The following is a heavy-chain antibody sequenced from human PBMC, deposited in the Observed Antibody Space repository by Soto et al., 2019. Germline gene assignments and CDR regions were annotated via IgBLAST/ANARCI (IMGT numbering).Heavy chain of an antibody. CDR2: IIPIFGKA. CDR3: ARDGGRHSGGIDY. CDR1: GGTFSSYS. J-gene: IGHJ4*02. D-gene: IGHD1-26*01. Sequence: QVQLVQSGAEVKKPGSSVKVSCKASGGTFSSYSINWVRQPPGQGLEWMGEIIPIFGKANSAQKFQGRVTITADESTSTAYMELSSLRSEDTAVYYCARDGGRHSGGIDYWGQGTLVTVSS. V-gene: IGHV1-69*01.